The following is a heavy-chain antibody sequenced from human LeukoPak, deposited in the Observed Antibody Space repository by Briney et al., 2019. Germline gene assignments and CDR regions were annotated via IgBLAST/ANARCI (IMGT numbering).Heavy chain of an antibody. D-gene: IGHD2-15*01. Sequence: PGGSLRLSCAASGFTFSIYIMNWVRQAPGKGLEWVSSISSSSNYIYYTDPVKGRFTISRDNAKNSLYLQMNSLRAEDTAVYYCARDRCSGGSCYYFDYWGQGTLVTVSS. J-gene: IGHJ4*02. V-gene: IGHV3-21*01. CDR1: GFTFSIYI. CDR3: ARDRCSGGSCYYFDY. CDR2: ISSSSNYI.